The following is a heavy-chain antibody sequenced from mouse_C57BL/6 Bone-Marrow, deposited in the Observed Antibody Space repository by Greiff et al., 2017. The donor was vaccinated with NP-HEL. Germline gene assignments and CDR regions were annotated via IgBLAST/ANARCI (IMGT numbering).Heavy chain of an antibody. CDR1: GFNIKDDY. CDR3: TTDYYGSRAWLSY. CDR2: IDPENGDT. J-gene: IGHJ3*01. Sequence: VQLQQSGAELVRPGASVKLSCTASGFNIKDDYMHWVKQRPEQGLEWIGWIDPENGDTEYASKFQGKATITADTSSNTAYLQLSSLTSEDTADYYCTTDYYGSRAWLSYGGRGTLVTVTA. V-gene: IGHV14-4*01. D-gene: IGHD1-1*01.